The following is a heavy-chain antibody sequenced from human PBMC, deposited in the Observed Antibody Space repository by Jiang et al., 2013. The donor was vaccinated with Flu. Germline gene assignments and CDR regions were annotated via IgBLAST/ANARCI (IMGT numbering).Heavy chain of an antibody. J-gene: IGHJ4*02. Sequence: GGLVQPGGSLRLSCTASGFTVSSNYMSWVRQAPGKGLEWVSVIYSGGSTYYADSVKGRFTISRDNSKNTLYLQMNSLRAEDTAVYYCARDYPTIGFDYWGQGTLVTVSS. CDR3: ARDYPTIGFDY. V-gene: IGHV3-66*01. CDR1: GFTVSSNY. CDR2: IYSGGST. D-gene: IGHD5-12*01.